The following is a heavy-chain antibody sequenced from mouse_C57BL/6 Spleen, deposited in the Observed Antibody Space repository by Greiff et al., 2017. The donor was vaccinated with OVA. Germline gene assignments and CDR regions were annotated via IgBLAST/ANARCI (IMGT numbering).Heavy chain of an antibody. J-gene: IGHJ2*01. CDR3: ARYYYGSSYEVFDY. D-gene: IGHD1-1*01. CDR2: INPNNGGT. V-gene: IGHV1-18*01. CDR1: GYTFTDYN. Sequence: EVQLQESGPELVKPGASVKIPCKASGYTFTDYNMDWVKQSHGKSLEWIGDINPNNGGTIYNQTFKGKATLTVDKSSSTAYMELRSLTSEDTAVYYCARYYYGSSYEVFDYWGQGTTLTVSS.